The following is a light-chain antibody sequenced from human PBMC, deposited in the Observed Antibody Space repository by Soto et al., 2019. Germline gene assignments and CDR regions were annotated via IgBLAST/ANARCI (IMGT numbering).Light chain of an antibody. CDR1: SSNIGAGYD. Sequence: QSVLTQPPSVSGAPGQRVTISCTGSSSNIGAGYDVHWYQQLPGTAPKLLIYGNSNRPSGVPYRFSGSKSGNTASLTVSGLQAEDEADYYCSSYAGSNNLVFGGGTKLTVL. CDR2: GNS. V-gene: IGLV1-40*01. J-gene: IGLJ2*01. CDR3: SSYAGSNNLV.